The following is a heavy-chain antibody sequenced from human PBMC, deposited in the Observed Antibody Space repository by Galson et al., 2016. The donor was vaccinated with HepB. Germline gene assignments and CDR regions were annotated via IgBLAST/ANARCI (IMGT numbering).Heavy chain of an antibody. CDR3: ARGGGNVYGMDV. Sequence: SETLSLTCAVSGDSMTRNWWSWVRQPPGMGPEWIGEVSHTGRTNYKSSLASRATISLDMSKNQFSLNLSSVTAADTAVYHCARGGGNVYGMDVWGQGTTVTVSS. V-gene: IGHV4-4*02. D-gene: IGHD1-1*01. CDR1: GDSMTRNW. CDR2: VSHTGRT. J-gene: IGHJ6*02.